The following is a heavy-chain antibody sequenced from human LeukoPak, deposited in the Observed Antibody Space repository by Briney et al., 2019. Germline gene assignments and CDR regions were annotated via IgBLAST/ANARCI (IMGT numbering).Heavy chain of an antibody. CDR1: GYSISSGYY. CDR3: VKSGGYGLIDY. J-gene: IGHJ4*02. Sequence: SETLSLTCTVSGYSISSGYYWGWIRQPPGKGLEWIGSIYHSGSTYYNPSLKSRVTISVDTSKNQVSLKLNSVTAADTAMYFCVKSGGYGLIDYWGQGTLVTVSS. D-gene: IGHD1-26*01. V-gene: IGHV4-38-2*02. CDR2: IYHSGST.